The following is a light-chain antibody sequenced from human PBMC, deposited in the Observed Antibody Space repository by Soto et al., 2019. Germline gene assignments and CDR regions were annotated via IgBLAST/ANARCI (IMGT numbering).Light chain of an antibody. CDR2: GAS. Sequence: EIVLTQSPGTLSLSPGERATLSCRASQSVSSSYLAWYQQNPGQAPRLLIYGASSRATGIPDRFSGSGSGTDFTLTISRLEPEDFAVYYRQQYGSSPRTFGQGTKVEIK. CDR1: QSVSSSY. J-gene: IGKJ1*01. CDR3: QQYGSSPRT. V-gene: IGKV3-20*01.